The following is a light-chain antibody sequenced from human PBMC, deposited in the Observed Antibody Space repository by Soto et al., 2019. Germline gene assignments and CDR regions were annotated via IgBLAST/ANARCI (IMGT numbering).Light chain of an antibody. CDR1: QRITTY. Sequence: IHMTQSPSSLSASVGDRVTITCRASQRITTYLNWYQQKPGKAPKLLISTAATLQGGVTSRFSGSGSGTDFTLSITTLQPEDFATYVCQQSYSTPYTFGQGTKLEIK. J-gene: IGKJ2*01. CDR2: TAA. CDR3: QQSYSTPYT. V-gene: IGKV1-39*01.